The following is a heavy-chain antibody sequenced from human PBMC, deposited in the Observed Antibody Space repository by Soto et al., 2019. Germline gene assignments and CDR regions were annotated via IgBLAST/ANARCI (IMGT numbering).Heavy chain of an antibody. V-gene: IGHV1-69*01. CDR3: ASVLLGYCSGGSCYHNYYYGMDV. CDR1: GGTFSSYG. CDR2: IIPIFGTA. J-gene: IGHJ6*02. Sequence: QVQLVQSGAEVKKPGSSVKVSCKASGGTFSSYGISWVRQAPGQGLEWMGGIIPIFGTANYAQKFQGRVTITADESTSTAYMELSSLRSEDTAVYYCASVLLGYCSGGSCYHNYYYGMDVWGQGTTVTVSS. D-gene: IGHD2-15*01.